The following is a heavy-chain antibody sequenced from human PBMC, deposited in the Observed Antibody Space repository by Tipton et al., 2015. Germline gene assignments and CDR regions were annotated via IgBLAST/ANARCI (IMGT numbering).Heavy chain of an antibody. CDR2: IHYGGST. CDR1: GDSIRSDGYY. Sequence: TLSLTCTVSGDSIRSDGYYWSWIRQHPGKDLEWIGYIHYGGSTYYNPSLRGRATISVDTFENQFSLKLTSLTAADTAVYYCARDAYNPNFFDYWGQGTLVTVSS. D-gene: IGHD5-24*01. J-gene: IGHJ4*02. V-gene: IGHV4-31*03. CDR3: ARDAYNPNFFDY.